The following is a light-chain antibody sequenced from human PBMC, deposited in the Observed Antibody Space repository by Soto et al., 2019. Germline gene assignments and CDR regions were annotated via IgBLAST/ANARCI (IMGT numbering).Light chain of an antibody. CDR1: QSVSSY. Sequence: EIVLTQSPATLSFSPGERATLSCRASQSVSSYLAWYQQKPGQAPRLLIYDASNRATGIPARFSGSGSGTDFTLTISSLEPEDFAVYYCQQRSNWPSFGQGTKVDIK. J-gene: IGKJ1*01. CDR2: DAS. CDR3: QQRSNWPS. V-gene: IGKV3-11*01.